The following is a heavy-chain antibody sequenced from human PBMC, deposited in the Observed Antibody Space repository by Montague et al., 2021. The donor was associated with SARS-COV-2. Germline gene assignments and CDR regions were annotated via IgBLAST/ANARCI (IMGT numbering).Heavy chain of an antibody. CDR2: IYYSGST. D-gene: IGHD3-3*01. J-gene: IGHJ4*02. CDR3: ARAQTISGVVITSFDY. Sequence: TLSLTCTVSGGSISSGGYYWSWIRQHPGKGLEWIGYIYYSGSTYYNPSLKSRVTISVDTSKNQFSLKLSSVTAADTAVYNCARAQTISGVVITSFDYWGQGTLATVPS. CDR1: GGSISSGGYY. V-gene: IGHV4-31*03.